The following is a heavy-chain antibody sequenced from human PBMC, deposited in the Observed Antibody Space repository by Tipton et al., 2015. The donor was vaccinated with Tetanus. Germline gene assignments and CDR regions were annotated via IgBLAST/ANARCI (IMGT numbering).Heavy chain of an antibody. Sequence: QLVQSGAEVKKPGASVKVSCEATGYTFNHHGVHWVRQAPGQSLEWMGWINTATGNTKYSQKFQARVTITSDTSASTAYMELSSLRSEDTAVYYCARDNRWAPSEWYSDIWGRGTLVTVAS. CDR3: ARDNRWAPSEWYSDI. V-gene: IGHV1-3*04. J-gene: IGHJ2*01. CDR1: GYTFNHHG. D-gene: IGHD2/OR15-2a*01. CDR2: INTATGNT.